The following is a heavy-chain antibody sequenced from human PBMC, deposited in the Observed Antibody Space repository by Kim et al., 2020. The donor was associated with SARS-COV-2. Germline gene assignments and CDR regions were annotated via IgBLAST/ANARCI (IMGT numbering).Heavy chain of an antibody. J-gene: IGHJ2*01. CDR3: AKERENTVAAAGISYWYFDL. D-gene: IGHD6-13*01. V-gene: IGHV3-30*02. Sequence: RFTISRDNSKNTLYLQMNSLRAEDTAVYYCAKERENTVAAAGISYWYFDLWGRGTLVTVSS.